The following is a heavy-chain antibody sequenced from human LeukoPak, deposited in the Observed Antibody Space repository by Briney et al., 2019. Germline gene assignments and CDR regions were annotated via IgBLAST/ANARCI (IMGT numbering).Heavy chain of an antibody. CDR2: IYYSGST. CDR1: GGSISSHY. Sequence: KASETLSLTCTDSGGSISSHYWSWIRQPPGKGLEWIGYIYYSGSTNYNPSLKSRVTISVDTSKNQFSLKLSSVTAADTAVYYCAREISEGYCSGGSCYSGLYWFDPWGQGTLVTVSS. D-gene: IGHD2-15*01. J-gene: IGHJ5*02. CDR3: AREISEGYCSGGSCYSGLYWFDP. V-gene: IGHV4-59*11.